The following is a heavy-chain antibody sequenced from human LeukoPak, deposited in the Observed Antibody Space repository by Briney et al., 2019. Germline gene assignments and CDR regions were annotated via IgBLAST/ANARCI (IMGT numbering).Heavy chain of an antibody. D-gene: IGHD1-26*01. CDR3: ASHSVGAIDY. CDR1: GYTFTSYG. V-gene: IGHV1-2*02. CDR2: INPNSGGT. Sequence: GASVKVSCKASGYTFTSYGISWVRQAPGQGLEWMGWINPNSGGTNYAQKFQGRVTMTRDTSISTAYMELSRLRSDDTAVYYCASHSVGAIDYWGQGTLVTVSS. J-gene: IGHJ4*02.